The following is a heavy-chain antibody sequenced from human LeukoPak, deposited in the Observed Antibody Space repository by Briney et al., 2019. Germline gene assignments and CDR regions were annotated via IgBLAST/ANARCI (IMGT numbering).Heavy chain of an antibody. CDR2: IYYSGST. CDR3: ARTRYYYNSRSYGAPYYFDY. V-gene: IGHV4-39*01. D-gene: IGHD3-10*01. J-gene: IGHJ4*02. CDR1: GGSISSSSYY. Sequence: PSETLSLTCTVSGGSISSSSYYWGWIRQPPGKGLEWIGSIYYSGSTYYNPSLKSRLTISVDTSKNHFSLKLRSVTGADTAVYYCARTRYYYNSRSYGAPYYFDYWGQGTLVTVSS.